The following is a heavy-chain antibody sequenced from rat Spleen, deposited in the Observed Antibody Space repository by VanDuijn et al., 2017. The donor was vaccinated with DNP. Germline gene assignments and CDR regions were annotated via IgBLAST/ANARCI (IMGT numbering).Heavy chain of an antibody. J-gene: IGHJ4*01. CDR2: ISTSGGST. CDR1: GFTFSDFW. V-gene: IGHV5-25*01. Sequence: EVQLVESGGGLVQPGGSLRLSCIASGFTFSDFWMTWVRQAPTKGLAWVASISTSGGSTYYRDSVKGRFTVSRDNAKSTLYLQMDSLRSEDTATYYCARHYYDGYYYAMDAWGQGTSVTVSS. CDR3: ARHYYDGYYYAMDA. D-gene: IGHD1-12*03.